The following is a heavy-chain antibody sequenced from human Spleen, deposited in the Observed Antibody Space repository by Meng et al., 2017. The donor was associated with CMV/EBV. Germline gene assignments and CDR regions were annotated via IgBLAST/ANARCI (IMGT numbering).Heavy chain of an antibody. D-gene: IGHD3-10*01. J-gene: IGHJ4*02. CDR3: ASLWFGELFRAY. V-gene: IGHV4-34*01. Sequence: TRAVYGGSFSGYYWSWIRQPPGKGLEWIGEINHSGSTNYNPSLKSRVTISVDTSKNQFSLKLSSVTAADTAVYYCASLWFGELFRAYWGQGTLVTVSS. CDR1: GGSFSGYY. CDR2: INHSGST.